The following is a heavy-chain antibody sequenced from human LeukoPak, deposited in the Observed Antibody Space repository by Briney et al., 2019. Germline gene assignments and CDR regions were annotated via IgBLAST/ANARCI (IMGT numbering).Heavy chain of an antibody. D-gene: IGHD3-3*01. V-gene: IGHV1-18*01. CDR2: ISAYNGNT. CDR3: ARTNDFWSGFKYNWFDP. CDR1: GYTFTSYG. Sequence: ASVEVSCKASGYTFTSYGISWVRQAPGQGLEWMGWISAYNGNTNYAQKLQGRVTMTTDTSTSTAYMELRSLRSDDTAVYYCARTNDFWSGFKYNWFDPWGQGTLVTVSS. J-gene: IGHJ5*02.